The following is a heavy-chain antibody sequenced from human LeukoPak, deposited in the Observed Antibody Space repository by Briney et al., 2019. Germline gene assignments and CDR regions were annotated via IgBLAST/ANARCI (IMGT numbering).Heavy chain of an antibody. D-gene: IGHD6-13*01. CDR1: GGSFSGYY. V-gene: IGHV4-34*01. CDR2: IKHSGST. CDR3: ARGPTISSSWYGISYFDY. Sequence: SEALSLTCAVYGGSFSGYYWSWIRQPPVKGLEWIGEIKHSGSTNYNPSLKSRVTISVDTSKNQFSLKLISVTAADTAVYYCARGPTISSSWYGISYFDYWGQGTLVTVSS. J-gene: IGHJ4*02.